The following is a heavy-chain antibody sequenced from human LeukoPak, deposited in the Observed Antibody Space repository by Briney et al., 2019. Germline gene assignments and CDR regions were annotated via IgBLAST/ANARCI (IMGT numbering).Heavy chain of an antibody. V-gene: IGHV1-69*13. Sequence: SVKVSCKAYGGTFSSYAISWVRQAPGQGLEWMGGIIPIFGTANYAQKFQGRVTITADESTSTAYMELSSLRSGDTAVYYCARMEGNWFDPWGQGTLVTVSS. J-gene: IGHJ5*02. CDR2: IIPIFGTA. CDR1: GGTFSSYA. D-gene: IGHD3-3*01. CDR3: ARMEGNWFDP.